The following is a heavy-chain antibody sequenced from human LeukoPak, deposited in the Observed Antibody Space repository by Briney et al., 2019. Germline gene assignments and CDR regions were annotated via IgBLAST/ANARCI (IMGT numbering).Heavy chain of an antibody. Sequence: ASVTVSCKASGGTFSSYAISWVRQAPGQGLEWMGGIIPIFGTANYVQKFQGRVTITADKSTSTAYMELSSLRSEDTAVYYCASGDYDYVWGSYRDVDYWGQGTLVTVSS. V-gene: IGHV1-69*06. CDR1: GGTFSSYA. CDR2: IIPIFGTA. D-gene: IGHD3-16*02. CDR3: ASGDYDYVWGSYRDVDY. J-gene: IGHJ4*02.